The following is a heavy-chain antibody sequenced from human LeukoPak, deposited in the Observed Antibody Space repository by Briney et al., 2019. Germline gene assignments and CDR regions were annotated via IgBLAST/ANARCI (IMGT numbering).Heavy chain of an antibody. Sequence: SVKVSCKASGGTFGSYAISWVRQAPGQGLEWMGGIIPIFGTANYAQKFQGRVTITADKSTSTAYMELSSLRSEDTAVYYCAAVLAYCGGDCYSSAFDIWGQGTMVTVSS. CDR1: GGTFGSYA. CDR3: AAVLAYCGGDCYSSAFDI. J-gene: IGHJ3*02. V-gene: IGHV1-69*06. D-gene: IGHD2-21*02. CDR2: IIPIFGTA.